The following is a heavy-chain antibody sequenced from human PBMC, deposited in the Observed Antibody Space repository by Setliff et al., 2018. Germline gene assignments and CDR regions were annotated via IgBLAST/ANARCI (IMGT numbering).Heavy chain of an antibody. V-gene: IGHV1-18*01. Sequence: ASVKVSCKTSDYLLNSYGITWGRQAPGQGLEWMGWIFPKTGNTNYAHKLQGRVSMTTDTSTGTAYMELRSLRSDDTAVYYCSRLVRFCTTSTCQGAAASEHWGQGTLVTVSS. D-gene: IGHD2-8*01. J-gene: IGHJ4*02. CDR2: IFPKTGNT. CDR3: SRLVRFCTTSTCQGAAASEH. CDR1: DYLLNSYG.